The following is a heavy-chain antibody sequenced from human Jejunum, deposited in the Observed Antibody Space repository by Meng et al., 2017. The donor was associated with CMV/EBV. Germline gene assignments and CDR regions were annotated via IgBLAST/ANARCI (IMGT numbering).Heavy chain of an antibody. CDR1: GFTFSTYS. Sequence: GFTFSTYSMSWVRQAPGKGLEWVSSISISSYTYYADSVKGRFTISRDNAKNSLYLQMNSVRAEDTALYYCARETIAVREYHYGMDVWGQGTTVTVSS. D-gene: IGHD6-6*01. J-gene: IGHJ6*02. CDR3: ARETIAVREYHYGMDV. CDR2: ISISSYT. V-gene: IGHV3-21*04.